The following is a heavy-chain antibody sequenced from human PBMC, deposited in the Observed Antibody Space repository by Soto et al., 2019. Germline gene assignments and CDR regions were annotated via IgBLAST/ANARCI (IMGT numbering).Heavy chain of an antibody. V-gene: IGHV3-23*01. J-gene: IGHJ4*02. Sequence: EVQLLESGGGLVQPGGSLRLSCGVSGFSSRSYDVSWVRQAPGKGLEWVSAISASDGRPYYADSVKGRFTISTDNFKNTLYLQMNSLRAEDTAVYYCATLNWNYVRFPAYWGQGTLVTVSS. CDR3: ATLNWNYVRFPAY. D-gene: IGHD1-7*01. CDR2: ISASDGRP. CDR1: GFSSRSYD.